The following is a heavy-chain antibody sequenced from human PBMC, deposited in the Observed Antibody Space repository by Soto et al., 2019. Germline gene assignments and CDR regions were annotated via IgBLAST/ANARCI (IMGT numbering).Heavy chain of an antibody. J-gene: IGHJ6*02. CDR3: AREGEMPYYYYGLDV. CDR1: GYTFTTYG. V-gene: IGHV1-18*01. CDR2: ISGYNGHT. Sequence: QVQLVQSGAEVRKPGASVKVSCKASGYTFTTYGISWVRQAPGQGLEWMGWISGYNGHTKYAQKFQGRVTMTTDTPTSTVTMELRSLRYDDTAVYYCAREGEMPYYYYGLDVWGQGTTVTVSS. D-gene: IGHD1-26*01.